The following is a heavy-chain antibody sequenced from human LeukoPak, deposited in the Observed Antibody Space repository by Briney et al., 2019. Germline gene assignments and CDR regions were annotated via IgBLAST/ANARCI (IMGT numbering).Heavy chain of an antibody. CDR1: GGSVSSYY. J-gene: IGHJ6*02. V-gene: IGHV4-59*02. CDR2: IYYSGST. CDR3: ARDNWNYGSSMDV. Sequence: PSETLSFTCTVSGGSVSSYYWSWIRQPPGKGLEWIGYIYYSGSTNYNPSLKSRVTISVDTSKNQFSLKLSSVTAADTAVYHCARDNWNYGSSMDVWGQGTTVTVSS. D-gene: IGHD1-7*01.